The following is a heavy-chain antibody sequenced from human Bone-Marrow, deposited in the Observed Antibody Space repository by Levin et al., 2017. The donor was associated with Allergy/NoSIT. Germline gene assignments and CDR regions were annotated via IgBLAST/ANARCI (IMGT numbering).Heavy chain of an antibody. CDR2: FDPEDGET. CDR3: ATDHVALYNFDY. CDR1: GYTLTELS. J-gene: IGHJ4*02. Sequence: ASVKVSCKVSGYTLTELSMHWVRQAPGKGLEWMGGFDPEDGETIYAQKFQGRVTMTEDTSTDTAYMELSSLRSEDTAVYYCATDHVALYNFDYWGQGTLVTVSS. D-gene: IGHD3-16*01. V-gene: IGHV1-24*01.